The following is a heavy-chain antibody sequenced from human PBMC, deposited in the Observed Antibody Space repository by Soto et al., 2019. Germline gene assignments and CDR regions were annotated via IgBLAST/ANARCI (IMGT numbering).Heavy chain of an antibody. J-gene: IGHJ5*02. CDR1: GGSISSGDYY. V-gene: IGHV4-30-4*01. CDR3: ARLVGTFGP. D-gene: IGHD2-15*01. Sequence: PSETLSLTCTVSGGSISSGDYYWSWIRQPPGKGLEWIGYIYYSGSTNYNPSLKSRVTISVDTSKNQFSLKLRSVTAADTAVYYCARLVGTFGPWGHGSLVTVSS. CDR2: IYYSGST.